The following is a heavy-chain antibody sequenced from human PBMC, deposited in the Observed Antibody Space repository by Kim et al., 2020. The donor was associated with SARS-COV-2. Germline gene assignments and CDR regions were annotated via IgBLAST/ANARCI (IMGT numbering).Heavy chain of an antibody. CDR1: GGSISSSSYY. CDR2: IYYSGRT. V-gene: IGHV4-39*01. J-gene: IGHJ4*02. Sequence: SETLSLTCTVSGGSISSSSYYWGWIRQPPGKGLEWIGSIYYSGRTYYNPSLKSRVTISVDTSKNQFSLKLSSVTAADTAVYYCARLPFDYYDSSGYYIYSRPLQYYFDYWGQGTLVTVSS. D-gene: IGHD3-22*01. CDR3: ARLPFDYYDSSGYYIYSRPLQYYFDY.